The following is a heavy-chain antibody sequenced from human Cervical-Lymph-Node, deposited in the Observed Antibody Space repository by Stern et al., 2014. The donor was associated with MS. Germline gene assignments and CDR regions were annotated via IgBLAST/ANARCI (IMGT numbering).Heavy chain of an antibody. CDR2: IYYSGST. Sequence: QVQLQESGPGLVKPSETLSLTCTVSGGSISSSSYYWGWIRQPPGKGLEWIGHIYYSGSTYYNPSLKSRVTISVDTSKNQFSLTLSSVTAADTAVYYCAIDSSGYYAYWGQGTLVTVSS. CDR1: GGSISSSSYY. J-gene: IGHJ4*02. D-gene: IGHD3-22*01. CDR3: AIDSSGYYAY. V-gene: IGHV4-39*01.